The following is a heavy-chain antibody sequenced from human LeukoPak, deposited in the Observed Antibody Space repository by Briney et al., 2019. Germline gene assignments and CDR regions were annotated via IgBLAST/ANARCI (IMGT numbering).Heavy chain of an antibody. CDR3: ARDRYYYDSSARYFDY. V-gene: IGHV4-4*07. J-gene: IGHJ4*02. D-gene: IGHD3-22*01. CDR1: GGSVSRYY. Sequence: SETLSLICTVSGGSVSRYYWSWIRQSAGKGLEWIGRIYNSGSTTYNPSLKSRVTMSVDTSKNQFSLKLSSVTAADTAVYYCARDRYYYDSSARYFDYWGQGTLVTVSS. CDR2: IYNSGST.